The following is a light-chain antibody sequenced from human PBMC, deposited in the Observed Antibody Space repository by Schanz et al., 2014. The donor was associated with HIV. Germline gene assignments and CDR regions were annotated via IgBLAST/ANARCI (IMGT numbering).Light chain of an antibody. CDR3: SAYAGSNNYV. CDR2: DDA. Sequence: NFMLTQPHSVSESPGKTVTISCTRSSGTIASNYVQWYQQRPGSAPTTVIYDDAQRPSGVPDRFSGSKSGNTASLTVSGLQADDEADYYCSAYAGSNNYVFGSGTKLTVL. J-gene: IGLJ1*01. CDR1: SGTIASNY. V-gene: IGLV6-57*04.